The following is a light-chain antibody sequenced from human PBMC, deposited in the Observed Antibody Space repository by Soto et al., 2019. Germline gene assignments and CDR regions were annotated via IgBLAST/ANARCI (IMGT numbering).Light chain of an antibody. V-gene: IGKV2-30*02. J-gene: IGKJ5*01. Sequence: VVMTQSPLSLPVTLGHPSSISCSSNQSLVHSDGIAYFSWFQQRPGRSPRRLIYKVSNRDSGVPARFSGSGSGTDFALKISRVEAEDVGVYYCMKGTHWPINFGQGTRLEIK. CDR3: MKGTHWPIN. CDR1: QSLVHSDGIAY. CDR2: KVS.